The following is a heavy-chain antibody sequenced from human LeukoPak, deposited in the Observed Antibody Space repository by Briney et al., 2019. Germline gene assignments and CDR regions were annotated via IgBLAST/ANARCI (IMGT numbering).Heavy chain of an antibody. CDR3: ARDSSSWTGGYYGMDV. CDR1: GYTFTSYD. CDR2: MNPNSGNT. V-gene: IGHV1-8*01. D-gene: IGHD6-13*01. J-gene: IGHJ6*02. Sequence: ASVKVSCKASGYTFTSYDINWVRQATGQGLEWMGWMNPNSGNTGYAQKFQGRVTMTRNTSTSTAYMELSSLRSEDTAVYYCARDSSSWTGGYYGMDVWGQGTTVTVSS.